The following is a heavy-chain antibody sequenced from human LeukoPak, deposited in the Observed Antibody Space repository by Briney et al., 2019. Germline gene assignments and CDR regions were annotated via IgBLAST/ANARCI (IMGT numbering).Heavy chain of an antibody. Sequence: GGSLRLSCAASGFTFSSYSMNWVRQAPGKGLEWVSSISSSSSYIYYADSVKGRFAISRDNAKNSLYLQMNSLRAEDTAVYYCARSSLSGYDYYFDYWGQGTLVTVSS. CDR1: GFTFSSYS. J-gene: IGHJ4*02. D-gene: IGHD5-12*01. CDR3: ARSSLSGYDYYFDY. V-gene: IGHV3-21*01. CDR2: ISSSSSYI.